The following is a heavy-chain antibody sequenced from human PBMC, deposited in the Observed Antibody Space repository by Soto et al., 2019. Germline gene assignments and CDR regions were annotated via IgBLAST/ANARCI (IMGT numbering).Heavy chain of an antibody. D-gene: IGHD6-13*01. Sequence: QITLKESGPTLVNPTQTLTLTCTFSGFSLSTSGAAVGWIRQPPGKALEWLALVYWDDDKRYSPSIKNRVTITKETSKDHVVLTLTNAEPVDTATPYADRSQLVTLFSFVTQTDVWFASWGQGTLVTVPS. V-gene: IGHV2-5*02. J-gene: IGHJ5*01. CDR1: GFSLSTSGAA. CDR2: VYWDDDK. CDR3: DRSQLVTLFSFVTQTDVWFAS.